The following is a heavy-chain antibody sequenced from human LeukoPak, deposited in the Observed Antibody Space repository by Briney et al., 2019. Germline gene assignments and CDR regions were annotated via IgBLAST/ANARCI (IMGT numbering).Heavy chain of an antibody. CDR1: GFTFSSHW. Sequence: GGSLRLSWAASGFTFSSHWMSWVRQAPGKGLEWVANIKQDGSEKYYVDSVKGRFTISRDNAKHSLYLQMNSLRAEDTAVYYCARALFGGVFDYWGQGTLVTVSS. CDR3: ARALFGGVFDY. V-gene: IGHV3-7*01. D-gene: IGHD3-10*01. J-gene: IGHJ4*02. CDR2: IKQDGSEK.